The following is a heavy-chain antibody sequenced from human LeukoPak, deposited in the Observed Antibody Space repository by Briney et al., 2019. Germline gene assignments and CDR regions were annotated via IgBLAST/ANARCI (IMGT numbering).Heavy chain of an antibody. V-gene: IGHV3-30*04. CDR2: ISYDGSNK. CDR3: AKGDCSSTSCLTPPWETFDY. D-gene: IGHD2-2*01. CDR1: GFTFSSYA. Sequence: GRSLRLSCAASGFTFSSYAMHWVRQAPGKGLEWVAVISYDGSNKYYADSVKGRFTISRDNSKNTLYLQMNSLRAEDTAVYYCAKGDCSSTSCLTPPWETFDYWGQGTLLTVSS. J-gene: IGHJ4*02.